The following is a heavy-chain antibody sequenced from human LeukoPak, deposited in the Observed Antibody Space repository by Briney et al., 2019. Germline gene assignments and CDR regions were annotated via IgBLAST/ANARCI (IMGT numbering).Heavy chain of an antibody. CDR3: ARDSLGVSSIDY. D-gene: IGHD3-16*01. J-gene: IGHJ4*02. Sequence: SETLSLTCVVYGGSFSGYYWSWIRQPPGKGLEWIGEINHSGSTNYNPSLKSRVTISVDTSKNQFSLKLSSVTAADTAVYYCARDSLGVSSIDYWGQGTLVTVSS. V-gene: IGHV4-34*01. CDR2: INHSGST. CDR1: GGSFSGYY.